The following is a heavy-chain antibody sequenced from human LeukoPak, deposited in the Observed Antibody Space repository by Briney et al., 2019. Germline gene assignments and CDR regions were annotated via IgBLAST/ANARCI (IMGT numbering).Heavy chain of an antibody. V-gene: IGHV1-2*02. CDR1: GYTSTGYY. CDR2: INPNSGGT. D-gene: IGHD3-16*02. CDR3: ARALRLGELSLRY. Sequence: ASVKVSCKASGYTSTGYYMHWVRQAPGQGLEWMGWINPNSGGTNYAQKFQGRVTMTRDTSISTAYMELSRLRSDDTAVYYCARALRLGELSLRYWGQGTLLTVSS. J-gene: IGHJ4*02.